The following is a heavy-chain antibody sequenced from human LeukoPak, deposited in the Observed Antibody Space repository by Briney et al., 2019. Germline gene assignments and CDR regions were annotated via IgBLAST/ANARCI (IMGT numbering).Heavy chain of an antibody. CDR1: GFTFTNYA. V-gene: IGHV3-30*18. Sequence: GGSLRLSCAASGFTFTNYALHWVRQTPVKGLEWITLISSDGNNNVYADSVKGRFTISRDNSRNTLYLQMNSLRAEDTAVYYCAKDRYSSGCLSYWGQGTLVTVSS. D-gene: IGHD6-19*01. CDR2: ISSDGNNN. J-gene: IGHJ4*02. CDR3: AKDRYSSGCLSY.